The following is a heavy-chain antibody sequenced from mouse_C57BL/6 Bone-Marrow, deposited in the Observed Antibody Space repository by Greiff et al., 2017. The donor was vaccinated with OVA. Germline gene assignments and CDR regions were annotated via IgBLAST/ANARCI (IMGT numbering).Heavy chain of an antibody. Sequence: QVQLQQSGAELMKPGASVKLSCKATGYTFTGYWIEWVKQRPGHGLEWIGEILPGGGSTNYNEKFKGKATFTADTSSNTAYMQLSSLTTEDSAIYYCAMDDYHWYFDVWGTGTTVTVSS. V-gene: IGHV1-9*01. CDR1: GYTFTGYW. CDR3: AMDDYHWYFDV. D-gene: IGHD2-4*01. CDR2: ILPGGGST. J-gene: IGHJ1*03.